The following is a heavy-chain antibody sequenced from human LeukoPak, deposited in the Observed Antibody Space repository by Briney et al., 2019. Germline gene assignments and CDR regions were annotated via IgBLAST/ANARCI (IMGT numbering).Heavy chain of an antibody. CDR1: GFTFSSFV. D-gene: IGHD1-26*01. Sequence: PGGSLRLSCAVSGFTFSSFVMSWVCQAPGKGLEWVASITGSSGNTFYADSVKGRFTISRDNSMNTLYLQMNSLRADDTAVYYCAKGGRGQRVNFDCWGQGALVTVSS. CDR2: ITGSSGNT. V-gene: IGHV3-23*01. J-gene: IGHJ4*02. CDR3: AKGGRGQRVNFDC.